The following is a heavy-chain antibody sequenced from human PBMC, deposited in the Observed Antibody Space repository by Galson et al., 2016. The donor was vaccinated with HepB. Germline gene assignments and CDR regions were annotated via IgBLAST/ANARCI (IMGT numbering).Heavy chain of an antibody. CDR3: ARRGEAFDY. CDR2: TKQDGSEK. D-gene: IGHD3-16*01. V-gene: IGHV3-7*03. CDR1: GFTLRNYW. J-gene: IGHJ4*02. Sequence: SLRLSCAASGFTLRNYWMSWVRQAPGKGLEWVANTKQDGSEKNYVDSVKGRFTISRDNAKNSLYLQMDSLRAEDTAVYFCARRGEAFDYWGQGTLVTVSS.